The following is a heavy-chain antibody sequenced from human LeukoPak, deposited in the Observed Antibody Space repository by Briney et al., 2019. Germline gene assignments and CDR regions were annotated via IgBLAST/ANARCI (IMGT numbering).Heavy chain of an antibody. CDR2: FFPVKGET. V-gene: IGHV1-24*01. CDR1: GYTLTELS. Sequence: ASAKVPCKLSGYTLTELSMHWVRHAPGKRREWMGGFFPVKGETSSAQKFQGGVTMTADTSTDTAYMELSSVRSENTAVYYCATGQGGWEVPDYFDYWGQGTLVTASS. D-gene: IGHD1-26*01. J-gene: IGHJ4*02. CDR3: ATGQGGWEVPDYFDY.